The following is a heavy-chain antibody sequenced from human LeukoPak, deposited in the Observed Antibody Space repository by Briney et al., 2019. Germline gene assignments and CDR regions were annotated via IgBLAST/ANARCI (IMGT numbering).Heavy chain of an antibody. V-gene: IGHV3-66*01. CDR1: GFTVSSNY. CDR3: VRDYYDTSGYWGRGY. CDR2: IYSSGST. Sequence: GGSLRLSCAASGFTVSSNYMSWVRQAPGKGLEWVSVIYSSGSTYYADSVKGRFTISRDNSKNTLYLQMNSLRADDTAVYHCVRDYYDTSGYWGRGYWGQGTLVTVSS. D-gene: IGHD3-22*01. J-gene: IGHJ4*02.